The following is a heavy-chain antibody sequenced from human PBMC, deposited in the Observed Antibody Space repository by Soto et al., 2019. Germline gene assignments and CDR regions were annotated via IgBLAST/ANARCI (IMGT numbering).Heavy chain of an antibody. V-gene: IGHV1-2*02. CDR2: INPNRGGA. CDR3: ARDQSGAYLGSPDY. CDR1: GYTFTGHY. D-gene: IGHD3-16*01. Sequence: QVQLVQSGAEVKKPGASLKVSCKASGYTFTGHYIHWVRQAPGQGLEWLGWINPNRGGANHAPKIQGRVSMTRDTSTNTAYMHLSRLTSDDTAVYFSARDQSGAYLGSPDYWGQGTLVTVSS. J-gene: IGHJ4*02.